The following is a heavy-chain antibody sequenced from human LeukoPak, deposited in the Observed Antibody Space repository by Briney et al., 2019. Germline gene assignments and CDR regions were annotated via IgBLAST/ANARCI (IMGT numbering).Heavy chain of an antibody. CDR2: ISYDGSNK. CDR1: GFTFSSYA. D-gene: IGHD3-16*01. CDR3: ARDRNFSGSYAAFDI. J-gene: IGHJ3*02. Sequence: PGRSLRLSCAASGFTFSSYAMHWVRQAPGKGLEWVAVISYDGSNKYYADSVKGRFTISRDNSKNTLYLQMNSLRAEDTAVYYCARDRNFSGSYAAFDIWGQGTMVTVSS. V-gene: IGHV3-30*04.